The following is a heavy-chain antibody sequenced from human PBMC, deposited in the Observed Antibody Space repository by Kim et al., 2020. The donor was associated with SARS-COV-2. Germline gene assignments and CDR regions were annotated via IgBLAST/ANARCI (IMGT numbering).Heavy chain of an antibody. J-gene: IGHJ5*02. V-gene: IGHV4-38-2*02. Sequence: SETLSLTCTVSGYSISSGYYWGWIRQPPGKGLEWIGSMFHSGSTYYNPSLKSRVTISVDKSKNQFSLKLSSVTAADTAVYYCAREGSGYPGNWFDPWDQGTLVTVSS. CDR2: MFHSGST. D-gene: IGHD3-22*01. CDR3: AREGSGYPGNWFDP. CDR1: GYSISSGYY.